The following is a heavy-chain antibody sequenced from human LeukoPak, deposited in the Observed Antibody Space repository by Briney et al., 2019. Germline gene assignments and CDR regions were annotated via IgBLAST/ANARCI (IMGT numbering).Heavy chain of an antibody. Sequence: SETLSLTCTVSGGSISSYYWSWIRQPPGEGLGWIGYIYYNGSTNYNPSLKSRVTISVDTSKNQFSLKLSSVTAADTAVYYCARDRRGNSYYDFWSGSYYYYYMDVWGKGTTVTVSS. CDR2: IYYNGST. J-gene: IGHJ6*03. D-gene: IGHD3-3*01. CDR1: GGSISSYY. CDR3: ARDRRGNSYYDFWSGSYYYYYMDV. V-gene: IGHV4-59*12.